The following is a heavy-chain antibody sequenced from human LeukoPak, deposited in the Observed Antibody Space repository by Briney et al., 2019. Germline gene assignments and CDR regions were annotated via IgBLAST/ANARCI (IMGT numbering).Heavy chain of an antibody. J-gene: IGHJ4*02. CDR2: ISYDGSDK. CDR1: AFTFSSYG. Sequence: GGSLRLSCAASAFTFSSYGMHWVRQAPGKGLEWVALISYDGSDKDYAKSVKGRFTISRDNSKNTLYLQMNSLRAEDTAVYYCARGEIVVVPAAMGSWGQGTLVTVSA. V-gene: IGHV3-30*03. CDR3: ARGEIVVVPAAMGS. D-gene: IGHD2-2*01.